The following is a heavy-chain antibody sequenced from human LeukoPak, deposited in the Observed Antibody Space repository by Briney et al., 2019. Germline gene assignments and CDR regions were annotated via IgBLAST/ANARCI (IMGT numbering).Heavy chain of an antibody. CDR1: GYTFTSYG. J-gene: IGHJ6*03. Sequence: ASVKVSCKASGYTFTSYGISWVRQAPGQGLEWMEWISAYNGNTNYAQKLQGRVTMTTDTSTSTAYMELRSLRSDDTAVYYCARARSYDFWSGSNYYYYYMDVWGKGTTVTVSS. V-gene: IGHV1-18*01. CDR3: ARARSYDFWSGSNYYYYYMDV. D-gene: IGHD3-3*01. CDR2: ISAYNGNT.